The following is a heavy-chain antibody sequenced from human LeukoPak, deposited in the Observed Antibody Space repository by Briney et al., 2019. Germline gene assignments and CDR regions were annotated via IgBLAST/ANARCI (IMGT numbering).Heavy chain of an antibody. D-gene: IGHD3-22*01. CDR3: ARAPNYYDSSGYLFDY. CDR2: ISAYNGNT. Sequence: EASVKVSCKASGYTFTSYGISWVRQAPGQGLEWMGWISAYNGNTNYAQKLQGRVTMTTDTSTSTAYMELRSLRSDDTAVYYCARAPNYYDSSGYLFDYWGQGTLVTVSS. CDR1: GYTFTSYG. J-gene: IGHJ4*02. V-gene: IGHV1-18*01.